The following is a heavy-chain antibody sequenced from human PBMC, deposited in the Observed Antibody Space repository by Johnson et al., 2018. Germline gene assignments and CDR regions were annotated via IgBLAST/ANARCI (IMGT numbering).Heavy chain of an antibody. Sequence: VRLGVAGGDLVEAGGYRGVCCATSTFTCGRYCMTWVSQFPGKGLEWVGFITRKVYGETTDYAPSVNGRFTISRDDSKSLAYLQMNSLRTEDTALYYCTRGNTYVMYWGQGTLVTVSS. J-gene: IGHJ4*02. D-gene: IGHD5-18*01. CDR2: ITRKVYGETT. CDR1: TFTCGRYC. CDR3: TRGNTYVMY. V-gene: IGHV3-49*04.